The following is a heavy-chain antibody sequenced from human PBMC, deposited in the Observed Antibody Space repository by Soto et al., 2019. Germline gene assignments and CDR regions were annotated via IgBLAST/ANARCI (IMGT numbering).Heavy chain of an antibody. Sequence: SETLSLTCTVSGDSISSFYWTWIRQPPGKGLEWVGYIFSSGSTDYNPSLKSRVTISLDTSENQFSLKLTSVTAADTAVYYCARVGYCSSTPCWPIGYFEYWGQGTLVTVSS. V-gene: IGHV4-59*01. CDR3: ARVGYCSSTPCWPIGYFEY. CDR2: IFSSGST. D-gene: IGHD2-2*01. J-gene: IGHJ4*02. CDR1: GDSISSFY.